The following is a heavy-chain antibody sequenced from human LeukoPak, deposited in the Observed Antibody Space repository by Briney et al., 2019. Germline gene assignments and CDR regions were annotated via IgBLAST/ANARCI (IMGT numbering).Heavy chain of an antibody. CDR2: IKSKTDGGTT. V-gene: IGHV3-15*01. J-gene: IGHJ4*02. D-gene: IGHD3-16*01. Sequence: GGSLRLSCAASGFTFSNAWMSWVRQAPGKGLEWVGRIKSKTDGGTTDYAAPVKGRFTISRDDSKNTLYLQMNSLKTEDTAVYYCATDYDYVWGSYLPLDYWGQGTLVTVSS. CDR1: GFTFSNAW. CDR3: ATDYDYVWGSYLPLDY.